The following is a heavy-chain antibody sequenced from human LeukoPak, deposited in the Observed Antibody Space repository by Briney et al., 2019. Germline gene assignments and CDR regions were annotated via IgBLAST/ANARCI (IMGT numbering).Heavy chain of an antibody. D-gene: IGHD6-13*01. J-gene: IGHJ4*02. Sequence: SQTLSLTCTVSGGSISSGSYYWSWIRQPAGKGLEWIGHIYTSGSTNYSPSLKGRVTISLDTSKNQFSLKLSSVTAADTAVYYCARETKGAAAIDYWGQGTLVTVSS. CDR2: IYTSGST. CDR1: GGSISSGSYY. CDR3: ARETKGAAAIDY. V-gene: IGHV4-61*09.